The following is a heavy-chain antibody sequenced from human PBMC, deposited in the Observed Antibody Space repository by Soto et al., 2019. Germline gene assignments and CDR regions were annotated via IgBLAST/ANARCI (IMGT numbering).Heavy chain of an antibody. CDR3: AKDAVYNDGLWLMDH. Sequence: GGSLRLSCTASGLPHSNFAMMWVRQAPGKGLECISGIYGSGRGIEYADSVKGRFTISRDNSKNTVYLQMTDLRVDGTAVYYCAKDAVYNDGLWLMDHWGQGTQVTVSS. CDR2: IYGSGRGI. CDR1: GLPHSNFA. V-gene: IGHV3-23*05. D-gene: IGHD2-21*01. J-gene: IGHJ4*02.